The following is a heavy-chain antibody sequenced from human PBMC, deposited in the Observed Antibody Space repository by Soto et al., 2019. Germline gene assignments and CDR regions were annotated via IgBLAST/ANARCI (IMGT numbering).Heavy chain of an antibody. CDR1: GFTFSSYW. D-gene: IGHD3-3*01. CDR3: ARTPNMYYDFWSGYSNSNWFDP. J-gene: IGHJ5*02. Sequence: GGSLRLSCAASGFTFSSYWMSWVRQAPGKGLEWVANIKQDGSEKYYVDSVKGRFTISRDNAKNSLYLQMNSLRAEDTAVYYCARTPNMYYDFWSGYSNSNWFDPWGQGTLVTVSS. CDR2: IKQDGSEK. V-gene: IGHV3-7*01.